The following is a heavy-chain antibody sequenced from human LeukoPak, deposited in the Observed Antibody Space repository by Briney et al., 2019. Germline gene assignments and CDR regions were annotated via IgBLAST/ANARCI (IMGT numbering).Heavy chain of an antibody. V-gene: IGHV3-23*01. D-gene: IGHD1-7*01. Sequence: GGSLRLSCAASGFTFSSYAMSWVRQAPGRGLEWVSGITGNGATKYYPGSVKGRFTISRDNSKNTLYLQMNSLTAEDTAVYYCAKFTGTTIYYGMDVWGRGTTVTVSS. CDR3: AKFTGTTIYYGMDV. CDR2: ITGNGATK. J-gene: IGHJ6*02. CDR1: GFTFSSYA.